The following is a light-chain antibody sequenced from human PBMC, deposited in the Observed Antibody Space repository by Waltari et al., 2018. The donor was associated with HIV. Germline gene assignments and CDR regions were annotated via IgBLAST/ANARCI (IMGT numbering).Light chain of an antibody. CDR3: QVWHSGSDGHVV. CDR2: DDS. Sequence: SYVLTQPPSESVAPGQTANITCAEGNIGGHIEHRYQQKPAQAPVQVVFDDSDRPSGIPERFSGSKSGNTATLTISRVEAGDEADYYCQVWHSGSDGHVVFGGGTKLTVL. CDR1: NIGGHI. V-gene: IGLV3-21*02. J-gene: IGLJ2*01.